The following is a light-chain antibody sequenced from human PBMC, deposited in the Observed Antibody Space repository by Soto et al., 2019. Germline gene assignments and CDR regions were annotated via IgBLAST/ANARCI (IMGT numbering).Light chain of an antibody. J-gene: IGKJ2*01. CDR2: GAS. CDR1: QSVSSN. CDR3: QQYNNWPQT. Sequence: EIVMTQSPATLSVSPGERATLSSRASQSVSSNLAWYQQKPGQAPRLLIYGASTRATGIPARFSGSGSGTEFTLTISSLQSEDFAVYYCQQYNNWPQTFGQGTKLEI. V-gene: IGKV3-15*01.